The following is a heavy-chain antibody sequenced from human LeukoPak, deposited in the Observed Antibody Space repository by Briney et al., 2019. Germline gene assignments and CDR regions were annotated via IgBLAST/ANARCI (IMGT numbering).Heavy chain of an antibody. CDR2: ISGSGGIT. J-gene: IGHJ4*02. CDR1: GFTFSSYA. D-gene: IGHD3-10*01. V-gene: IGHV3-23*01. Sequence: GGALRLSSAASGFTFSSYAMSWVRQAPGQGLGWVSAISGSGGITYYADSVKGRFTTSRDKLTSTLYLQMCTLRAPATPVYYCAKESSWFGELVFREYWAQGTLVTVSS. CDR3: AKESSWFGELVFREY.